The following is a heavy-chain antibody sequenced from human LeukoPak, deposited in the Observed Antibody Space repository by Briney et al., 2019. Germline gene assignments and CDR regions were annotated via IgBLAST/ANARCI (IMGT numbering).Heavy chain of an antibody. Sequence: ASVKVSCKASGYTFTSYYMHWVRQAPGQGLEWMGIINPSGGSTSYAQKFQGRVTMTRGTSTSTVYMELSSLRSEDTAVYYCARVRWELPTLYYFDYWGQGTLVTVSS. CDR1: GYTFTSYY. V-gene: IGHV1-46*01. J-gene: IGHJ4*02. CDR2: INPSGGST. CDR3: ARVRWELPTLYYFDY. D-gene: IGHD1-26*01.